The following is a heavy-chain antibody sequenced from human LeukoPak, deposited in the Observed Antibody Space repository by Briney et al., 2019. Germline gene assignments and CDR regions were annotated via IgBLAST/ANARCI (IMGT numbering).Heavy chain of an antibody. CDR3: ATEGKESGSYFDF. Sequence: SVKVSCKASGGTFSTYAINWVRQAPGQGLEWMGRISLVFDTAGYAHHFQDRFTITTDKRTTTVYMELSRLKSEDTAVCYCATEGKESGSYFDFWGQGTLVTVSS. V-gene: IGHV1-69*05. J-gene: IGHJ4*02. CDR2: ISLVFDTA. CDR1: GGTFSTYA. D-gene: IGHD1-26*01.